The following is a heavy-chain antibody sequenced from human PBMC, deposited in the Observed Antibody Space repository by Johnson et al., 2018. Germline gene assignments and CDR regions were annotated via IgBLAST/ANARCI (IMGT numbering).Heavy chain of an antibody. CDR3: ARRTDLLAFDI. CDR1: GFTFSSYW. V-gene: IGHV3-74*01. J-gene: IGHJ3*02. Sequence: VQLQESGGGLVQPGGSLRLSCAASGFTFSSYWMHWVRQAPAQGLVWVSRINSDGSTTSYADSVKGRLTISRDNAKNSPYLQMNSLRAEDTAVYYCARRTDLLAFDIWGQGTMVTVSS. D-gene: IGHD3-3*01. CDR2: INSDGSTT.